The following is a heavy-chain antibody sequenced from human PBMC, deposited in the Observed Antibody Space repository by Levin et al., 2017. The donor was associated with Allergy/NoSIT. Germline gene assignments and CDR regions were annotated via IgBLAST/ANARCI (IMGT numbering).Heavy chain of an antibody. J-gene: IGHJ3*02. Sequence: GESLKISCAASGFTFSSYAMSWVRQAPGKGLEWVSAISGSGGSTYYADSVKGRFTISRDNSKNTLYLQMNSLRAEDTAVYYCAKQPSGSFWSVNNLDAFDIWGQGTMVTVSS. D-gene: IGHD1-26*01. CDR1: GFTFSSYA. CDR2: ISGSGGST. CDR3: AKQPSGSFWSVNNLDAFDI. V-gene: IGHV3-23*01.